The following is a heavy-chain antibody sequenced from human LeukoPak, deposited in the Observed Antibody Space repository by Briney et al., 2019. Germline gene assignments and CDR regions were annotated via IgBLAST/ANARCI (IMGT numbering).Heavy chain of an antibody. CDR3: ARESNKQQLASDY. CDR1: GGPFSGYY. Sequence: SETLSLTCAVYGGPFSGYYWSWIRQPPGKGLEWIGYIYYSGSTYYNPSLKSRVTISVDTSKNQFSLKLSSVTAADTAVYYCARESNKQQLASDYWGQGTLVTVSS. CDR2: IYYSGST. J-gene: IGHJ4*02. V-gene: IGHV4-30-4*08. D-gene: IGHD6-13*01.